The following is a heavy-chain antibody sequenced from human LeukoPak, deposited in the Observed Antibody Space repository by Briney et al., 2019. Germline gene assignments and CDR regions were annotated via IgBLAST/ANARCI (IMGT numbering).Heavy chain of an antibody. V-gene: IGHV4-30-2*01. CDR1: GGSISSGGYY. Sequence: SETLSLTCTVSGGSISSGGYYWSWIRQPPGKGLEWIGYIYHSGSTYYNPSLKSRVTISVDRSKNQFSLKLSSVTAADTAVYYCAREIFGVVTPAFDYWGQGTLVTVSS. CDR3: AREIFGVVTPAFDY. CDR2: IYHSGST. D-gene: IGHD3-3*01. J-gene: IGHJ4*02.